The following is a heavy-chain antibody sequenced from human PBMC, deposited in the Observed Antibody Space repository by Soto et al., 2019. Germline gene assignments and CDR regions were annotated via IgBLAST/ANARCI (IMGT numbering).Heavy chain of an antibody. J-gene: IGHJ4*02. D-gene: IGHD2-8*01. V-gene: IGHV4-30-4*01. CDR1: GGSISSGDYY. Sequence: PSETLSLTCTVSGGSISSGDYYWSWIRQPPGKGLEWIGYILYSGTTNYNPSLESRLTISVDTSKNQFSLKLTSVTAADTAVYYCARNGALDYWGWGTLVTVSS. CDR3: ARNGALDY. CDR2: ILYSGTT.